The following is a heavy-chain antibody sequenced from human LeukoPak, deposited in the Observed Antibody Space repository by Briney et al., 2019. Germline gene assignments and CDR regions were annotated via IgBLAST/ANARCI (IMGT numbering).Heavy chain of an antibody. Sequence: ASVKVSCKASGYTFTSYDINWVRQATGQGPEWMGWMNPNSGNTGYAQKFQGRVTMTRNTSISTAYMELSSLRSEDTAVYYCARDYSSGWYSWFDPWGQGTLVTVSS. J-gene: IGHJ5*02. CDR3: ARDYSSGWYSWFDP. CDR2: MNPNSGNT. D-gene: IGHD6-19*01. V-gene: IGHV1-8*01. CDR1: GYTFTSYD.